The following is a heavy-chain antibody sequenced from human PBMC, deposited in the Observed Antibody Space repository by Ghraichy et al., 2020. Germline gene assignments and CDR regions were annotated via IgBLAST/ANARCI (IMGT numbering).Heavy chain of an antibody. V-gene: IGHV3-48*02. CDR3: ARYGPWPLRLRWYNGGMDV. Sequence: GGSLRLSCAASGFTFSSYSMNWVRQAPGKGLEWVSYISSSSSTIYYADSVKGRFTISRDNAKNSLYLQMNSLRDEDTAVYYCARYGPWPLRLRWYNGGMDVWGQGTTVTVSS. J-gene: IGHJ6*02. CDR2: ISSSSSTI. D-gene: IGHD4-23*01. CDR1: GFTFSSYS.